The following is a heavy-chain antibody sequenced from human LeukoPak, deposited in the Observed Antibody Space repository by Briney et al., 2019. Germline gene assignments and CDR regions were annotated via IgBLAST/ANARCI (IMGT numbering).Heavy chain of an antibody. V-gene: IGHV4-39*01. CDR3: ARQLGYCSSTSCYAGKVDY. CDR1: GGSISSSSYY. CDR2: IYYSGST. Sequence: SETLSLTCTVSGGSISSSSYYRGWIRQPPGKGLEWIGSIYYSGSTYYNPSLKSRVTISVDTSKNQFSLKLSSVTAADTAVYYCARQLGYCSSTSCYAGKVDYWGQGTLVTVSS. J-gene: IGHJ4*02. D-gene: IGHD2-2*01.